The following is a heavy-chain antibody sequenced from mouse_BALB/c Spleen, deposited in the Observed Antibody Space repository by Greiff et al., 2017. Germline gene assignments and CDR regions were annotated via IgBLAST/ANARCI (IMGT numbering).Heavy chain of an antibody. J-gene: IGHJ2*01. D-gene: IGHD2-3*01. CDR1: GFNIKDTY. CDR2: IDPANGNT. CDR3: ARGGWLLLYYFDY. Sequence: EVKLQESGAELVKPGASVKLSCTASGFNIKDTYMHWVKQRPEQGLEWIGRIDPANGNTKYDPKFQGKATITADTSSNTAYLQLSSLTSEDTAVYYCARGGWLLLYYFDYWGQGTTLTVSS. V-gene: IGHV14-3*02.